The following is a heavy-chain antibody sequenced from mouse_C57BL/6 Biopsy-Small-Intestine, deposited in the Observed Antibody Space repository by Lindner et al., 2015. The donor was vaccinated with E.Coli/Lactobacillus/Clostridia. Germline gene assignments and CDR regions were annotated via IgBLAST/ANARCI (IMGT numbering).Heavy chain of an antibody. CDR3: ARSAHRFFSHDVYFDY. CDR1: GYSITSDY. CDR2: ISYSGNT. Sequence: VQLQESGPGLARPSQTLSLTCSVTGYSITSDYWNWIRKFPGNKLEYVGYISYSGNTYYNPSLKSRISITRDTSKNQYFLQLNSVTTEDTATYYCARSAHRFFSHDVYFDYWGQGTTLTVSS. V-gene: IGHV3-8*01. J-gene: IGHJ2*01. D-gene: IGHD2-12*01.